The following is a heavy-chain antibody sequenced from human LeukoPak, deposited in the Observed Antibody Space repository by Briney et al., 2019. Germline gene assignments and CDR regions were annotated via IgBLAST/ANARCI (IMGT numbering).Heavy chain of an antibody. CDR2: ISYDGSNK. CDR3: ARARIAVAGAYYYYYGMDV. J-gene: IGHJ6*02. V-gene: IGHV3-30-3*01. CDR1: GFTFSSYA. D-gene: IGHD6-19*01. Sequence: GGSLRLSCAASGFTFSSYAMHWVRQAPGKGLEWAAVISYDGSNKYYADSVKGQFTISRDNSKNTLYLQMNSLRAEDTAVYYCARARIAVAGAYYYYYGMDVWGQGTTVTVSS.